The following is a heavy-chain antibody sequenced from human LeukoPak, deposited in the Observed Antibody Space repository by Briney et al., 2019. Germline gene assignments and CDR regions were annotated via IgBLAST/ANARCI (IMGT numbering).Heavy chain of an antibody. CDR3: ARRQRYSKPTTNWFDP. J-gene: IGHJ5*02. V-gene: IGHV4-34*01. Sequence: TTSETLSLTCAVYGGSFSGYYWSWIRQPPGKGLEWIGEINHSGSTNYNPSLKSRVTISVDTSKNQFSLKLSSVTAADTAVYYCARRQRYSKPTTNWFDPWGQGTLVTVSS. CDR1: GGSFSGYY. CDR2: INHSGST. D-gene: IGHD6-13*01.